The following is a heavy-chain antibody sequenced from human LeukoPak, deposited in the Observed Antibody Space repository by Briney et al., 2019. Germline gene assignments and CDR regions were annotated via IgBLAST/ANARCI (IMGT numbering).Heavy chain of an antibody. D-gene: IGHD3-10*01. V-gene: IGHV4-39*07. CDR2: IYYSGTT. Sequence: PSETLSLTCTVSGGSISSSSYYWGWIRQPPGKGLEWIGSIYYSGTTYYNPSLKSRVSISVDTSKNQFSLKLSSVTAADTAVYYCARDCPQEGSYTGSYWYFDLWGRGTLVTVSS. CDR3: ARDCPQEGSYTGSYWYFDL. J-gene: IGHJ2*01. CDR1: GGSISSSSYY.